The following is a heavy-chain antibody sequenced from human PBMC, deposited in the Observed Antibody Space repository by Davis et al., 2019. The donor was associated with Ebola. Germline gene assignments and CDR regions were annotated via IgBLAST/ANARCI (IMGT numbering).Heavy chain of an antibody. CDR2: FYTSGST. CDR3: ARLGVQRFLEWLPLDY. J-gene: IGHJ4*02. Sequence: MPSETLSFTCTVSGGSISSYYWSWIRQPAGKGLEWIGRFYTSGSTKYNPSLKSRVTISVDTSKNQFSLKLSSVTAADTAVYYCARLGVQRFLEWLPLDYWGQGTLVTVSS. D-gene: IGHD3-3*01. V-gene: IGHV4-4*07. CDR1: GGSISSYY.